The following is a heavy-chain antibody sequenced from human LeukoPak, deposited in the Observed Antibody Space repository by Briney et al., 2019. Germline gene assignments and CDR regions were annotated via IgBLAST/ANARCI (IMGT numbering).Heavy chain of an antibody. CDR2: IRYDGSNK. J-gene: IGHJ4*02. D-gene: IGHD2-8*01. CDR1: GFPFISYA. Sequence: GGPRDLPGARSGFPFISYAFHWFGRPQARGLGGVQFIRYDGSNKYYADSVKGRFTISRDNSKNTLYLQMNSLRAEDTAVYYCAKDSCTNGVCYDFDYWGQGTLVTVSS. CDR3: AKDSCTNGVCYDFDY. V-gene: IGHV3-30*02.